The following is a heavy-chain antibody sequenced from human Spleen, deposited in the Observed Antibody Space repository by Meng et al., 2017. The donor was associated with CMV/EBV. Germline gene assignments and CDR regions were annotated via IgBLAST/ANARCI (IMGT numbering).Heavy chain of an antibody. D-gene: IGHD2-21*01. Sequence: ASVKVSGKASGYTFIDYYIHWVRQAPGQGLEWMGWINPKRGGTEYAQRFQGRVTMARDTSITTAHMELSSLSSDDTAVYYCARGGGDYYNAFDIWGQGTMVTVSS. CDR1: GYTFIDYY. V-gene: IGHV1-2*02. J-gene: IGHJ3*02. CDR3: ARGGGDYYNAFDI. CDR2: INPKRGGT.